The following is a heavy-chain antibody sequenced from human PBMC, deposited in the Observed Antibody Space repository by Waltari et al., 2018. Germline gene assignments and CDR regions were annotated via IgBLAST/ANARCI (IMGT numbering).Heavy chain of an antibody. Sequence: EVQLLESGGGLVQRGGSLRLSCAVSGFTFSNFAMSWVRHTPGKGVEGVAGTGASSGSKYYADSVQGRFTISRDNSKKRVYLQMNSLRAEDTATYYCAKMRRNLPRDIIDNWGQGTQVIIAS. CDR1: GFTFSNFA. CDR3: AKMRRNLPRDIIDN. J-gene: IGHJ4*02. V-gene: IGHV3-23*01. CDR2: TGASSGSK.